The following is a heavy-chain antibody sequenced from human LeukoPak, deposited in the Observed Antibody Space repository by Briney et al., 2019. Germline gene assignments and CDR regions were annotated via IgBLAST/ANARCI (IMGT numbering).Heavy chain of an antibody. Sequence: GGSLRLSCAASGLTFDDYGMSWVRQAPGKGLEWVSGINWNGGSTGYADSVKGRFTISRDNAKNSLYLQMNSLRAEDTALYYCAREGGIVGATTSRLNYYYYYMDVWGKGTTVTVSS. J-gene: IGHJ6*03. CDR3: AREGGIVGATTSRLNYYYYYMDV. CDR2: INWNGGST. D-gene: IGHD1-26*01. CDR1: GLTFDDYG. V-gene: IGHV3-20*04.